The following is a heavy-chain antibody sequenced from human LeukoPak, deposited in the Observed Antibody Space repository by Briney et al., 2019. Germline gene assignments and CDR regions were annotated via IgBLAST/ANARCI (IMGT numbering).Heavy chain of an antibody. CDR2: ISAYNGNT. D-gene: IGHD3-10*01. V-gene: IGHV1-18*01. CDR1: RYTFTSYG. J-gene: IGHJ4*02. Sequence: ASVKASGKASRYTFTSYGISWVRQTPGQRLGGMGWISAYNGNTNYAQKLQGRVTMTTDTSTSTAYMELRSLRSDDTAVYYCARDRIDGGSRILDYWGQGTLVTVSS. CDR3: ARDRIDGGSRILDY.